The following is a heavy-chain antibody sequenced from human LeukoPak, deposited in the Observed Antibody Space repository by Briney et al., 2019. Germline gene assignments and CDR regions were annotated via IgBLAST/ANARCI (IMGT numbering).Heavy chain of an antibody. CDR1: GGSISGYY. CDR3: ARDQGSSWYAY. Sequence: PSETLSLTCTVSGGSISGYYWSWLRQPPGKGLEWIGYIYYSGSTNYNPSLKSRVTISVDTSKNQFSLKLSSVTAADTAVYYCARDQGSSWYAYWGQGTLVTVSS. D-gene: IGHD6-13*01. J-gene: IGHJ4*02. V-gene: IGHV4-59*01. CDR2: IYYSGST.